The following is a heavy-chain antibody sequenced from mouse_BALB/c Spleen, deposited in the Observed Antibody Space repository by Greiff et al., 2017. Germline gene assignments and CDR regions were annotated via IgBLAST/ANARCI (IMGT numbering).Heavy chain of an antibody. CDR3: ARGGYYAYYFDY. CDR2: ISTYYGDA. J-gene: IGHJ2*01. V-gene: IGHV1S137*01. CDR1: GYTFTDYA. D-gene: IGHD2-3*01. Sequence: VKLMESGAELVRPGVSVKISCKGSGYTFTDYAMHWVKQSHAKSLEWIGVISTYYGDASYNQKFKGKATMTVDKSSSTAYMELARLTSEDSAIYYCARGGYYAYYFDYWGQGTTLTVSS.